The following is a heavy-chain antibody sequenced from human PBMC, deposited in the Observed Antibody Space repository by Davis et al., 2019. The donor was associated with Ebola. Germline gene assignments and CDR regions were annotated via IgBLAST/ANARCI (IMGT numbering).Heavy chain of an antibody. CDR3: ARATRGWFDP. J-gene: IGHJ5*02. V-gene: IGHV3-9*01. CDR1: GFTFDDYA. CDR2: ISWNSGSI. Sequence: SLTISCAASGFTFDDYAMHWVRQAPGKGLEWVSGISWNSGSIGYADSVKGRFTIPRDNAKNTLYLQMNSLRAGDTAVYYCARATRGWFDPWGQGTLVTVSS. D-gene: IGHD1-1*01.